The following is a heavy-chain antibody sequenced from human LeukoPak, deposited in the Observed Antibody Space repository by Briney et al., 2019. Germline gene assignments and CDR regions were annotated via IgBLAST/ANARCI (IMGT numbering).Heavy chain of an antibody. CDR1: GFTFSDYY. D-gene: IGHD6-19*01. CDR3: ARDHSSGFSLPGN. Sequence: GGSLRLXCAASGFTFSDYYMSWIRQAPGKGLEWVSYISSSGSTIYYADSVKCRFTISRDNAKNSLYLQMNSLRAEDTAVYYCARDHSSGFSLPGNWGQGTLVTVSS. J-gene: IGHJ4*02. CDR2: ISSSGSTI. V-gene: IGHV3-11*04.